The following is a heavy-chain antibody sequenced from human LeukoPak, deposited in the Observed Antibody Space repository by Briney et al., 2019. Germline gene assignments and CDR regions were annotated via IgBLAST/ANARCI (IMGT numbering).Heavy chain of an antibody. Sequence: TSETLSLTCTVSGGSITSGGSYWSWIRQHPGKGLEWIGYLYHSGSTYYSPSLKSRVTISMDTSKNQFSLNLSSVTAADAAVYFCARAAQNWNNAPYFNHWGQGTLVTVSS. CDR1: GGSITSGGSY. CDR2: LYHSGST. CDR3: ARAAQNWNNAPYFNH. J-gene: IGHJ4*02. V-gene: IGHV4-31*03. D-gene: IGHD1/OR15-1a*01.